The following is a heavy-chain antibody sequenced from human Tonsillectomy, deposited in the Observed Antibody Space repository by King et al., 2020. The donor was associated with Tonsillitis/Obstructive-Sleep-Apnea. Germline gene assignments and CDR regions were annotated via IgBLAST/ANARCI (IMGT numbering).Heavy chain of an antibody. Sequence: QLVQSGAEVKKPGESLRISCKGSGYSFTSYWISWVRQMPGKGLEWMGRIDPSDSYIDYSPSFQGHVTISADKSISTASLQWSSLKASDTAMYYCASAGGYYSGMDVWGHGTTVTVSS. CDR3: ASAGGYYSGMDV. CDR2: IDPSDSYI. V-gene: IGHV5-10-1*03. J-gene: IGHJ6*02. CDR1: GYSFTSYW. D-gene: IGHD3-10*01.